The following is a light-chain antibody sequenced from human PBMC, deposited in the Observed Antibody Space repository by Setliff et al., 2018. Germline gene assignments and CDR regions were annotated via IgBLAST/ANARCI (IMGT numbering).Light chain of an antibody. CDR1: SSDIGGYSY. CDR3: AAWDDSLNGEV. CDR2: DVD. V-gene: IGLV2-14*03. Sequence: QSALTQPDSVSGSPGQSITISCTGTSSDIGGYSYVSWYQQFPGKAPNLIIYDVDKRPPGVPDRFSGSKSGTSASLAISGLQSEDEADYYCAAWDDSLNGEVFGTGTKVTVL. J-gene: IGLJ1*01.